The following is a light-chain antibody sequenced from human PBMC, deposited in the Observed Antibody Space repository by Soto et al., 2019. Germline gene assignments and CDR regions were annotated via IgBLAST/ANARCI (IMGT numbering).Light chain of an antibody. CDR2: DVS. J-gene: IGLJ1*01. V-gene: IGLV2-14*01. CDR1: SSDVGGYNY. Sequence: QSALTQPASVSGSPGQSITISCTGTSSDVGGYNYVSWYQQHPGKAPKLMIYDVSNRPSGVSNRFSGSKSGNTASLTISGPQAEEEADYYCSSYTSSSPLYVFGTGTQLTVL. CDR3: SSYTSSSPLYV.